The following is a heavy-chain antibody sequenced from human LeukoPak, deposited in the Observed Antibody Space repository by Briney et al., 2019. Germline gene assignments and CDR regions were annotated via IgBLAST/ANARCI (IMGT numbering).Heavy chain of an antibody. Sequence: SETLSLTCAVYGGSFSGYYWSWIRQPPGKGLEWIGEINHSGSTNYKPSLKSRVTISVDRSKNQFSLKLSSVTAADTAVYYCARRRYSYQGFGELFVYYMDVWGKGTTVTVSS. D-gene: IGHD3-10*01. V-gene: IGHV4-34*01. J-gene: IGHJ6*03. CDR1: GGSFSGYY. CDR3: ARRRYSYQGFGELFVYYMDV. CDR2: INHSGST.